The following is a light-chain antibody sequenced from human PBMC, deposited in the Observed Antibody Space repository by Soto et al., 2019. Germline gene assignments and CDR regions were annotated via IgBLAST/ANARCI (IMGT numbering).Light chain of an antibody. CDR3: CSYAGSSTFGV. CDR2: EGS. J-gene: IGLJ3*02. CDR1: SSDVGSYNL. V-gene: IGLV2-23*03. Sequence: QSVLTQPASVSGSPGQSITISCTGTSSDVGSYNLVSWYPQHPGKAPKLMIYEGSKRPSGVSNRFSGSKSGNTASLTISGLQAEDEADYYCCSYAGSSTFGVFGGGTKLTVL.